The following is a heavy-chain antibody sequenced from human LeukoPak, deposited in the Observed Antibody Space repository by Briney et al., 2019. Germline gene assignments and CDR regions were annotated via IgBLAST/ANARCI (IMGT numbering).Heavy chain of an antibody. CDR3: ARAKVDTAMVWPDWYPIDY. CDR2: INPNSGGT. Sequence: ASVKVSCKASGYTFTGYYMHWVRQAPGQGLEWMGWINPNSGGTNYAQKFQGRVTMTRDTSISTAYMELSRLRSDDTAVYYCARAKVDTAMVWPDWYPIDYWGQGTLVTVSS. V-gene: IGHV1-2*02. CDR1: GYTFTGYY. D-gene: IGHD5-18*01. J-gene: IGHJ4*02.